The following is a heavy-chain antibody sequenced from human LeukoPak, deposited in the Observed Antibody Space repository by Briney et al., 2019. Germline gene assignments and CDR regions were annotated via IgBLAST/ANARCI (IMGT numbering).Heavy chain of an antibody. CDR1: GGSISSYY. J-gene: IGHJ4*02. V-gene: IGHV4-34*01. D-gene: IGHD3-22*01. CDR2: INHSGST. CDR3: ASRNPKDYYDSSGYIGY. Sequence: SETLSLTCTVSGGSISSYYWSWIRQPPGKGLEWIGEINHSGSTNYNPSLKSRVTISVDTSKNQFSLKLSSVTAADTAVYYCASRNPKDYYDSSGYIGYWGQGTLVTVSS.